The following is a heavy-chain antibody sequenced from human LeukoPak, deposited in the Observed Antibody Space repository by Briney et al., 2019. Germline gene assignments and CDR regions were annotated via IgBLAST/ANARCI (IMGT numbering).Heavy chain of an antibody. J-gene: IGHJ4*02. Sequence: ASVKVSCKASGYTLTSYDINWVRQATGQGLEWMGWMNPNSGNTGYAQKFQGRVTMTRNTSISTAYMELSSLRSEDTAVYYCAREGYYYDSSGYSYYFDYWGQGTLVTVSS. CDR3: AREGYYYDSSGYSYYFDY. CDR2: MNPNSGNT. V-gene: IGHV1-8*01. D-gene: IGHD3-22*01. CDR1: GYTLTSYD.